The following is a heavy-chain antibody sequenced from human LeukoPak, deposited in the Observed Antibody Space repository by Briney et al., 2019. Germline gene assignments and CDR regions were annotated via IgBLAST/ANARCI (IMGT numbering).Heavy chain of an antibody. V-gene: IGHV3-11*01. J-gene: IGHJ4*02. CDR3: ARGETVDTAIDY. CDR1: GFTFSDYY. Sequence: GGSLRLSCAASGFTFSDYYMSWIRQAPGKGLKWVSYISSSGSTIYYADSVKGRFTISRDNAKNSLYLQMNSLRAENTAVYYCARGETVDTAIDYWGQGTLVTVSS. D-gene: IGHD5-18*01. CDR2: ISSSGSTI.